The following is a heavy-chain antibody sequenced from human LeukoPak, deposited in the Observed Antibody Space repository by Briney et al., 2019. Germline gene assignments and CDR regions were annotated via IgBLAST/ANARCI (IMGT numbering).Heavy chain of an antibody. CDR1: GYTFISYG. CDR2: ISTYNGNT. V-gene: IGHV1-18*04. D-gene: IGHD5-18*01. Sequence: ASVKVSCKASGYTFISYGINWVRRAPGQGLEWMGWISTYNGNTNYAQKFQGRVTMTTDTSTSTAYMEVKSLRSDDTAVYYCAREWAGGYSYGPYLDYWGQGTLVTVSS. CDR3: AREWAGGYSYGPYLDY. J-gene: IGHJ4*02.